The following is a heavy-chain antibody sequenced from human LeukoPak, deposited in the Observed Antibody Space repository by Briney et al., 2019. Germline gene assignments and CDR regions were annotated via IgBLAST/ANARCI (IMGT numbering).Heavy chain of an antibody. CDR2: ISANNGNT. V-gene: IGHV1-18*01. Sequence: ASVKVSCKASGYTFISYGISWVRQAPGQGPEWMGWISANNGNTKYAQKFQGRVTMTTDTSSRTVHMELRSLKSDDTAVYYCARFLVDCSRSSCYFYYFDYWGQGTLVTVSS. J-gene: IGHJ4*02. CDR1: GYTFISYG. D-gene: IGHD2-2*01. CDR3: ARFLVDCSRSSCYFYYFDY.